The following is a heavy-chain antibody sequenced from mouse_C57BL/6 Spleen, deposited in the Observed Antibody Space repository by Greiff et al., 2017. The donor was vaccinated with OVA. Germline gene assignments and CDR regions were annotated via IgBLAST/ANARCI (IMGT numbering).Heavy chain of an antibody. CDR2: ISSGGDYI. V-gene: IGHV5-9-1*02. CDR1: GFTFSSYA. CDR3: TRSPLYYDYPAWFAY. J-gene: IGHJ3*01. Sequence: EVKLMESGEGLVKPGGSLKLSCAASGFTFSSYAMSWVRQTPEKRLEWVAYISSGGDYIYYADTVKGRFTISRDNARNTLYLQMSSLKSEDTAMYYCTRSPLYYDYPAWFAYWGQGTLVTVSA. D-gene: IGHD2-4*01.